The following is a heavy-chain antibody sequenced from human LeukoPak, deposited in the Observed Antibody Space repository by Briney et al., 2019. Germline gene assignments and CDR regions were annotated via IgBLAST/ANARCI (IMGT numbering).Heavy chain of an antibody. CDR3: AREIAGIAVAGGYMDV. CDR2: ISSSSSYI. CDR1: GFTFSRYS. V-gene: IGHV3-21*01. J-gene: IGHJ6*03. D-gene: IGHD6-19*01. Sequence: GGSLRLSCAASGFTFSRYSMNWVRQAPRKGLEWVSSISSSSSYIYYADSVKGRFTISRDNAKNSLFLQMNSLRAEDTAVYYCAREIAGIAVAGGYMDVWGKGTTVTVSS.